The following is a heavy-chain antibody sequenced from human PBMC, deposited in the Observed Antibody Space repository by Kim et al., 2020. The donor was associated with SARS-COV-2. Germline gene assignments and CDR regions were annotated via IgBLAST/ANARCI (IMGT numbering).Heavy chain of an antibody. V-gene: IGHV3-30*18. Sequence: GGSLRLSCAASGFTFSSYGMHWVRQAPGKGLEWVAVISYDGSNKYYADSVKGRFTISRDTSKNTLYLQLNSLRAEDTAVYYCAKDLRVLLWFGEYDYWGQGTLVTVSS. CDR3: AKDLRVLLWFGEYDY. CDR2: ISYDGSNK. CDR1: GFTFSSYG. J-gene: IGHJ4*02. D-gene: IGHD3-10*01.